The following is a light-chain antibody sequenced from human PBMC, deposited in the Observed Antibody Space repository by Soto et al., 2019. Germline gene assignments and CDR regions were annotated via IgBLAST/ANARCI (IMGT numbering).Light chain of an antibody. J-gene: IGKJ1*01. CDR2: AAS. V-gene: IGKV1-39*01. CDR3: QQSYVGPQT. CDR1: QNIATF. Sequence: QMTQSPSSLSASVGDRVTITCRASQNIATFLNWYQQRLGKAPKLLIYAASDLKSGVPSRFRGSGSGTDFTLTISSLQPEDFATYYCQQSYVGPQTFGQGTKVEI.